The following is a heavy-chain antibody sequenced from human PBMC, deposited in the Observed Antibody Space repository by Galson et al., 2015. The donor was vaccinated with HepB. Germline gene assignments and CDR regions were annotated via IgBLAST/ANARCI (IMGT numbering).Heavy chain of an antibody. J-gene: IGHJ6*03. CDR1: GFTFSSYA. CDR3: ARGNKNLYSSSQWYVFYYYMDV. D-gene: IGHD6-13*01. Sequence: SLRLSCAASGFTFSSYAMHWVRQAPGKGLEWVAVISYDGSNKYYADSVKGRFTISRDNSKNTLYLQMNSLRAEDTAVYYCARGNKNLYSSSQWYVFYYYMDVWGKGTTVTVSS. V-gene: IGHV3-30-3*01. CDR2: ISYDGSNK.